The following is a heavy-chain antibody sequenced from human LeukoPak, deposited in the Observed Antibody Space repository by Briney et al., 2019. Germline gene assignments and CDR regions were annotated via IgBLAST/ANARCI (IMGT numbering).Heavy chain of an antibody. V-gene: IGHV4-34*01. J-gene: IGHJ5*02. CDR1: GGSFSGYY. CDR2: INHSGST. Sequence: KPSGTLSLTCAVYGGSFSGYYWSWIRQPPGKGLEWIGEINHSGSTNYNPSLKSRATISVDTSKNQFSLKLSSVTAADTAVYYCARGGYSGYDFWFDPWGQGTLVTVSS. CDR3: ARGGYSGYDFWFDP. D-gene: IGHD5-12*01.